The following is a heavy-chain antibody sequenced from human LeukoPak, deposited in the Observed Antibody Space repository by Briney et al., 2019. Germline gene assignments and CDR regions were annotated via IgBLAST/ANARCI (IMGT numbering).Heavy chain of an antibody. Sequence: GESQKISCKGSGYSFTSYWIGWVRQMPGKGLEWMGIIYPGDSDARYSPSFQGQVTISADKSISTAYLQWSSLKASDTAMYYCAGKRITMVRGVMGAFDIWGQGTMVTVSS. CDR2: IYPGDSDA. CDR3: AGKRITMVRGVMGAFDI. CDR1: GYSFTSYW. D-gene: IGHD3-10*01. J-gene: IGHJ3*02. V-gene: IGHV5-51*01.